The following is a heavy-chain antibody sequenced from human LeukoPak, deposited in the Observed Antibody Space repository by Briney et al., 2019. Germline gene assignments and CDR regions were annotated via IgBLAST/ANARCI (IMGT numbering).Heavy chain of an antibody. J-gene: IGHJ4*02. CDR1: GGSISSYY. CDR2: IYYSGST. V-gene: IGHV4-59*01. D-gene: IGHD3-3*01. CDR3: ASTYDCWSGSFGD. Sequence: SETLSLTCTVSGGSISSYYWSWIRQPPGKGLEWIGYIYYSGSTNYNPSLKSRVTISVDTSKNQFSLKLSSVTAADTAVYYCASTYDCWSGSFGDWGQGTLVTVSS.